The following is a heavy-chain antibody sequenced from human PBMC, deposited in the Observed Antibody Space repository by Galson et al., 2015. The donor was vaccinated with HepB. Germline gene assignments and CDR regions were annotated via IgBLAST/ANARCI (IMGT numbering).Heavy chain of an antibody. Sequence: SVKVSCKASGYTFTSYAMNWVRQAPGQGLEWMGWINTNTGNPTYAQGFTGRFVFSLDTSVSTAYLQICSLKAEDTAVYYCARDGDELLGDNYYYYGMDVWGQGTTVTVSS. J-gene: IGHJ6*02. CDR1: GYTFTSYA. D-gene: IGHD1-7*01. CDR3: ARDGDELLGDNYYYYGMDV. V-gene: IGHV7-4-1*01. CDR2: INTNTGNP.